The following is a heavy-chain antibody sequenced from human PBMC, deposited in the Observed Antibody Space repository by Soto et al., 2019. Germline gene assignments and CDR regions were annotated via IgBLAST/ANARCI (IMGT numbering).Heavy chain of an antibody. CDR3: ARDRQWLVSSAFDI. V-gene: IGHV1-18*01. D-gene: IGHD6-19*01. J-gene: IGHJ3*02. CDR2: ISAYNDNT. CDR1: GYTFTGYG. Sequence: ASLKVSCKASGYTFTGYGISWVRHAPGQGLEWMGWISAYNDNTNYAQKFQGRVTMTTDTSTSTAYMELRSLRSDDTAEYYCARDRQWLVSSAFDIWGQGTMVSVSS.